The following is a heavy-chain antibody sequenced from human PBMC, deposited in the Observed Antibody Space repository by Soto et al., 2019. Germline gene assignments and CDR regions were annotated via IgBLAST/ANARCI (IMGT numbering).Heavy chain of an antibody. CDR1: GYTFTSYG. V-gene: IGHV1-18*01. Sequence: ASVKVSCKASGYTFTSYGISWVRQAPGQGLEWMGWISAYNGNTNYAQKLQGRVTMTTDTSTSTAYMELRSLRSDDTAVYYCARSTQDYDSSGYYDYRGQGTLVTVSS. CDR3: ARSTQDYDSSGYYDY. J-gene: IGHJ4*02. D-gene: IGHD3-22*01. CDR2: ISAYNGNT.